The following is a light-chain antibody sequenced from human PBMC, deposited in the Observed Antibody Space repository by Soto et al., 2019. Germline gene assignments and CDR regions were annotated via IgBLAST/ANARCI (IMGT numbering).Light chain of an antibody. CDR3: QQRDTLLT. CDR1: QDISIY. Sequence: DIPMTQSPSSLSASVGDRDTITCQASQDISIYLNWYKQRPGKAPEVLIYDASNLERGVPSRFSGSGSGTDFTLTITGLRPEDFATYYCQQRDTLLTFGGGTTVEL. CDR2: DAS. V-gene: IGKV1-33*01. J-gene: IGKJ4*01.